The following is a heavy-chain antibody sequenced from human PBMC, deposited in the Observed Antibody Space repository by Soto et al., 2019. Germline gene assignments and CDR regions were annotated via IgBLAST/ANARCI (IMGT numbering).Heavy chain of an antibody. CDR3: AKDSYYDSSGYSSGWFDP. J-gene: IGHJ5*02. CDR2: ISWNSGSI. V-gene: IGHV3-9*01. D-gene: IGHD3-22*01. CDR1: GFTFDDYA. Sequence: EVQLVESGRGLVQPGRSLRLSCAASGFTFDDYAMHWVRQAPGKGLEWVSGISWNSGSIDYADSVKGRFTISRDNAKNSLYLQMNSLRAEDTALYYCAKDSYYDSSGYSSGWFDPWGQGTLVTVSS.